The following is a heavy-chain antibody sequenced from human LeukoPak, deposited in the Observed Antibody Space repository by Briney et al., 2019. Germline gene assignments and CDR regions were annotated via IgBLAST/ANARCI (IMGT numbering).Heavy chain of an antibody. J-gene: IGHJ4*02. V-gene: IGHV3-23*01. CDR1: GFTFSSYA. CDR2: ASGGDT. Sequence: GSLRLSCAASGFTFSSYAMSWVRQAPGKGLEWVSASGGDTYYADSARGRFSISRDNSKNTLYLQMNSLRAEDTAVYYCAKDVGYTAGCFDYWGQGTLVTVSS. CDR3: AKDVGYTAGCFDY. D-gene: IGHD5-24*01.